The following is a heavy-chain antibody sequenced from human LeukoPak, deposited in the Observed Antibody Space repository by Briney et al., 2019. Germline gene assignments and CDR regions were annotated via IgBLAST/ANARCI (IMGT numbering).Heavy chain of an antibody. J-gene: IGHJ6*02. V-gene: IGHV3-48*01. CDR3: ARMNYCRSSCESVYYLTGF. CDR2: ISSSSSTI. D-gene: IGHD2-15*01. CDR1: GFTFSSYS. Sequence: GGSLRLSCAASGFTFSSYSMNWVRQAPGKGLEWVSYISSSSSTIYYADSVKGRFTIYRDNTKNSLYLQMNSLRAENTAVYYGARMNYCRSSCESVYYLTGFWGQGTTVTVSS.